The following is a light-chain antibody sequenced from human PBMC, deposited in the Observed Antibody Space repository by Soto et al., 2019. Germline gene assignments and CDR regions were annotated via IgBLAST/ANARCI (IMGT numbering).Light chain of an antibody. J-gene: IGKJ4*01. CDR1: QSISSY. CDR2: AAS. CDR3: QQSYTTPLT. V-gene: IGKV1-39*01. Sequence: DSQMTQSPSSLSASVGDRVTITCRPSQSISSYLNWYQQTPGNAPKLLIYAASSLQCGVPSRFSGSRSRPDFTLTISSLQPEDFATYYCQQSYTTPLTFGGETKVEIK.